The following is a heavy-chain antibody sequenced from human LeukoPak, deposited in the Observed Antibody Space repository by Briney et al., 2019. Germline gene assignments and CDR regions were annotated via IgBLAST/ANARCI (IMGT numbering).Heavy chain of an antibody. V-gene: IGHV3-30-3*01. J-gene: IGHJ4*02. CDR3: AKEEDFWSGRPFSPDY. CDR2: VSYDGSSK. CDR1: GFTFSSYA. D-gene: IGHD3-3*01. Sequence: GGSLRLSCAASGFTFSSYAMHWVRQAPGKGLEWVALVSYDGSSKYYADSVKGRFTISRDNSKNTLYLQMNSLRAEDTAVYYCAKEEDFWSGRPFSPDYWGQGTLVTVSS.